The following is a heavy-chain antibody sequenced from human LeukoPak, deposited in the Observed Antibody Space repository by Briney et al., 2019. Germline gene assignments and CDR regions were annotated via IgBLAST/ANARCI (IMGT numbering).Heavy chain of an antibody. CDR1: GFTFSSFE. CDR3: ARVSRYYSDSGSYPFFDY. Sequence: GGSLRLSCAASGFTFSSFEMNWVRQAPGKGLEWVSYISSSISTMYYADSVKGRFTISRDNAKNSLYLQLNSLGAEDSAVYYCARVSRYYSDSGSYPFFDYWGQGTLVTVSS. J-gene: IGHJ4*02. CDR2: ISSSISTM. D-gene: IGHD3-10*01. V-gene: IGHV3-48*03.